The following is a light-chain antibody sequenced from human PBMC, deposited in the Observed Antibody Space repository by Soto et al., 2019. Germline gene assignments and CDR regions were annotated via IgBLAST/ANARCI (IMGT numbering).Light chain of an antibody. CDR3: AAWDYSLSGSYF. V-gene: IGLV1-47*01. CDR2: RND. J-gene: IGLJ1*01. CDR1: SSNIGTNY. Sequence: QSVLAQPPSASGTPGQRVTISCSGSSSNIGTNYVDWYQQLPGTAPKLLIYRNDQRPSGVPDRISGSKSGTSASLDISGLRFDDEAEYYRAAWDYSLSGSYFFGTGTKVTVV.